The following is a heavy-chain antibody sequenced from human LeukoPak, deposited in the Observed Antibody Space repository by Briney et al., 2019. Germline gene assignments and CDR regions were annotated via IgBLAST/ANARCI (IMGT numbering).Heavy chain of an antibody. CDR3: TSDRRDGYNYVDI. CDR2: ISFSGST. Sequence: SETLSLTCTVSGGSISSYYWSWIRQPPGKGLEWIAFISFSGSTDYNPSLKSRVTISVDTSKNQFSLKLSSVTAADTAVYYCTSDRRDGYNYVDIWGQGTLVTVSS. J-gene: IGHJ4*02. CDR1: GGSISSYY. V-gene: IGHV4-59*01. D-gene: IGHD5-24*01.